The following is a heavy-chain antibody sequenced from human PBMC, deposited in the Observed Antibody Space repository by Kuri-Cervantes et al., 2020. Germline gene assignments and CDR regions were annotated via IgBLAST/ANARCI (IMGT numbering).Heavy chain of an antibody. Sequence: SETLSLTCTVSGGSVSSGSYYWSWIRQSAGKGPEWFGRIYTSGSTNYNPSLKSRVTISVDKSKNQFSLKLSSVTAADTAVYYCARENGLLRLGELMGYFDYWGQGTLVAVSS. CDR2: IYTSGST. CDR1: GGSVSSGSYY. CDR3: ARENGLLRLGELMGYFDY. V-gene: IGHV4-61*02. D-gene: IGHD3-10*01. J-gene: IGHJ4*02.